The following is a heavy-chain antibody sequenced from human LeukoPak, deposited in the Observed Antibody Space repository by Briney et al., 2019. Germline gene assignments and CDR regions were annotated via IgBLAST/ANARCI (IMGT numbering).Heavy chain of an antibody. D-gene: IGHD6-19*01. Sequence: SETLSLTCTVSGDSISTSSYYWGWIRHPPGKGLEWIGSIYYTGTTYYNPSLKSRVTISLDMSKNQFSLKLRSVTAADTAVYFCARAVEDFYYYMDVWGKGTTVTVSS. V-gene: IGHV4-39*07. CDR2: IYYTGTT. J-gene: IGHJ6*03. CDR3: ARAVEDFYYYMDV. CDR1: GDSISTSSYY.